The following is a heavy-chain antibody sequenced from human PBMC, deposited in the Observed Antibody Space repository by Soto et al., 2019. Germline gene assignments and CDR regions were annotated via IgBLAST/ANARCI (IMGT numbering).Heavy chain of an antibody. CDR2: FYPGDSDT. CDR3: ERHFKETRHCSSTSCSKHRKLGESSYYYYMDV. V-gene: IGHV5-51*01. Sequence: PGKSLKISCKGLGYSFTSYWIGWVRQMPGKGLEWMGIFYPGDSDTRYSTSVQGQVTISADKSISTAYLQWSSLKCSDSAIYYCERHFKETRHCSSTSCSKHRKLGESSYYYYMDVWGKGTTVTVSS. CDR1: GYSFTSYW. J-gene: IGHJ6*03. D-gene: IGHD2-2*01.